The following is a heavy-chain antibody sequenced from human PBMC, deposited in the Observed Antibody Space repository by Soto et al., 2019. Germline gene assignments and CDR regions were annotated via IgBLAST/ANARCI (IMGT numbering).Heavy chain of an antibody. D-gene: IGHD1-1*01. J-gene: IGHJ4*02. CDR2: IKGKTEGGTI. Sequence: GGSLRLSCAASGFTLSDAWMSWVRQAPGAGLEWVGLIKGKTEGGTIDYAAPVKARFTISRDASKNTLYLQMNSLKTEDTAVYYCTTDPHSTGTKYWGQGTLVTVSS. CDR3: TTDPHSTGTKY. V-gene: IGHV3-15*01. CDR1: GFTLSDAW.